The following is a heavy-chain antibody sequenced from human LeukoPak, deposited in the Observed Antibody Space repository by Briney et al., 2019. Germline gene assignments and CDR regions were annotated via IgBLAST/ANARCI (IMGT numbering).Heavy chain of an antibody. D-gene: IGHD4-17*01. CDR2: IIPIFGTA. CDR1: GGTFSSYA. Sequence: ASVKVSCKASGGTFSSYAINWVRQAPGQGLEWMGGIIPIFGTANYAQKFQGRVTITADESTSTAYMELSSLRSEDTAVYYCARTPWVTTGFGAFDIWGQGTMVTVSS. CDR3: ARTPWVTTGFGAFDI. J-gene: IGHJ3*02. V-gene: IGHV1-69*13.